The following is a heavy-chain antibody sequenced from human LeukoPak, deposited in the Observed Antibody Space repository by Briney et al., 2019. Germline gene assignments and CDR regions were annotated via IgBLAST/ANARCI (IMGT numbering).Heavy chain of an antibody. Sequence: SETLSLTCTVSGGSISSSSYYWGWIRQPPGKELEWIGSIYYSGSTYYNPSLKSRVTISVDTSKNQFSLKLSSVTAADTAVYYCARVTGYRIEDYFDYWGQGTLVTVSS. CDR3: ARVTGYRIEDYFDY. CDR2: IYYSGST. CDR1: GGSISSSSYY. J-gene: IGHJ4*02. V-gene: IGHV4-39*07. D-gene: IGHD6-13*01.